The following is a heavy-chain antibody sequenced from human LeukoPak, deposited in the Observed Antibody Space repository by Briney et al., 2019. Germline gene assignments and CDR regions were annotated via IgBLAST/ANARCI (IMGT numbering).Heavy chain of an antibody. Sequence: SETLSLTCAVYGGSFSGYYWSWIRQPPGKGLEWIGEINHSGSTNYNLSLKSRVTISVDTSKNQFSLKLSSVTAADTAVYYCARVGYSYGYDYWGQGTLVTVSS. V-gene: IGHV4-34*01. CDR1: GGSFSGYY. CDR3: ARVGYSYGYDY. J-gene: IGHJ4*02. D-gene: IGHD5-18*01. CDR2: INHSGST.